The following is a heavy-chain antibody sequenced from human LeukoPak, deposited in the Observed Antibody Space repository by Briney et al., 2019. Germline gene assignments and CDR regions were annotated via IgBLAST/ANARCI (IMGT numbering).Heavy chain of an antibody. J-gene: IGHJ4*02. CDR2: IYYSGST. CDR3: ARAHDYYDSSGYYYSPAEFDY. CDR1: GGSISSYY. D-gene: IGHD3-22*01. Sequence: PSETLSLTCTVSGGSISSYYWSWIRQPPGKGLEWIGYIYYSGSTNYNPSLKSRVTISVDTSKNQFSLKLSSVTAADTAVYHCARAHDYYDSSGYYYSPAEFDYWGQGTLVTVSS. V-gene: IGHV4-59*01.